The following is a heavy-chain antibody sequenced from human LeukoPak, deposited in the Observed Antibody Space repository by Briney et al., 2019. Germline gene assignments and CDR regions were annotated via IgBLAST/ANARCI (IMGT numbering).Heavy chain of an antibody. D-gene: IGHD4-11*01. J-gene: IGHJ2*01. CDR1: GFTFSSYA. Sequence: GGSLRLSCAASGFTFSSYAMSWVRQAPGKGLEWVSSISGSGGSTYYADSVKGRFTISRDNSENTLYLQMNSLRAEDTAVYYCAKGSSKTAYWYFDLWGRGTLVTVSS. V-gene: IGHV3-23*01. CDR2: ISGSGGST. CDR3: AKGSSKTAYWYFDL.